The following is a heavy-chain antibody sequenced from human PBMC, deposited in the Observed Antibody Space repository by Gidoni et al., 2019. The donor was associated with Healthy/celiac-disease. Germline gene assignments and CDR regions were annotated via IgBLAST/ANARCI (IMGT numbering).Heavy chain of an antibody. CDR3: ARGPWDILTGYPPDY. D-gene: IGHD3-9*01. V-gene: IGHV4-34*01. Sequence: QVQLQQWGAGLLKPSETLSLTCAVYGGSFSGYYWSWIRQPPGKGLEWIGEINHSGSTNYNPSLKSRVTISVDTSKNQFSLKLSSVTAADTAVYYCARGPWDILTGYPPDYWGQGTLVTVSS. CDR1: GGSFSGYY. CDR2: INHSGST. J-gene: IGHJ4*02.